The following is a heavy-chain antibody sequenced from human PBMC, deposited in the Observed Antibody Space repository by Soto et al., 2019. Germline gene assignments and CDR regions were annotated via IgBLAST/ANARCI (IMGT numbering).Heavy chain of an antibody. V-gene: IGHV2-5*02. Sequence: QITLKESGPTLVKPTQTLTLTCTFSGFSLSTSGVGVGWIRQPPGKALEWLALIYWDDDKRYSPSLKSRLTITKDTSKHQVVLTITNMDPGDTATYYCAHSRIPNWGSRGAFDYWGQGSLVTVCS. CDR3: AHSRIPNWGSRGAFDY. J-gene: IGHJ4*02. CDR1: GFSLSTSGVG. CDR2: IYWDDDK. D-gene: IGHD7-27*01.